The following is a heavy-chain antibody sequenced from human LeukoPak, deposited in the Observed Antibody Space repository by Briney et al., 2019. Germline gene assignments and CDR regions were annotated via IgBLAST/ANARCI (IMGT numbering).Heavy chain of an antibody. Sequence: GGSLRLSCAASGFTFSNVWMSWVRQAPGRGLEWVGHVKSETDGGTEDYAAPVKGRFIISRDDAKNTLNLQMNSLRAEDTAVYYCALGGVAVAGPPEMDYWGQGTLVTVSS. CDR2: VKSETDGGTE. CDR3: ALGGVAVAGPPEMDY. D-gene: IGHD6-19*01. J-gene: IGHJ4*02. CDR1: GFTFSNVW. V-gene: IGHV3-15*01.